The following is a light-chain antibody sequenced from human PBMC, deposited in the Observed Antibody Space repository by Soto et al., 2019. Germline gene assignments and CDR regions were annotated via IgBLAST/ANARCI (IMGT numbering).Light chain of an antibody. CDR1: QDIRID. Sequence: DIQMTQSPSSLSASVEDRVIITCRASQDIRIDLGWYQQKPGKAPKRLIYAASSLQTGVPSRFSGSGSGTEFTLTISSLQPEDFATYFCLQHKTYPQTFGQGTKVDI. V-gene: IGKV1-17*01. CDR3: LQHKTYPQT. J-gene: IGKJ1*01. CDR2: AAS.